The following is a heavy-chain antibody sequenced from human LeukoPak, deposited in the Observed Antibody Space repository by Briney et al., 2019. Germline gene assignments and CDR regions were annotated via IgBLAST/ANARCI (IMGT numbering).Heavy chain of an antibody. D-gene: IGHD3-22*01. Sequence: PSETLSLTCAVYGGSFSGYYWSWIRQPPGKGLEWIGEINHSGSTNYNPSLKSRVTISVDTSKNQFSLKLSSVTAADTAVYYCARALYYDSSGFYYYYGMDVWGQGTTVTVSS. CDR2: INHSGST. CDR1: GGSFSGYY. V-gene: IGHV4-34*01. CDR3: ARALYYDSSGFYYYYGMDV. J-gene: IGHJ6*02.